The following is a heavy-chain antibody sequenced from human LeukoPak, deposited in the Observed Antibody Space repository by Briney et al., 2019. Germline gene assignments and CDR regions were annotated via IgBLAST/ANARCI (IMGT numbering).Heavy chain of an antibody. CDR1: GGSFSDYY. D-gene: IGHD3-10*01. CDR3: ARVAITLVQSHAFDI. V-gene: IGHV4-34*01. J-gene: IGHJ3*02. CDR2: INHSGYT. Sequence: SETLSLTCAVYGGSFSDYYWNWIRQPPGKGLEWIGEINHSGYTHYNPSLKSRVTISVDTSKNQFSLRLNSVTAADTAVYYCARVAITLVQSHAFDIWGQGTVVTVSS.